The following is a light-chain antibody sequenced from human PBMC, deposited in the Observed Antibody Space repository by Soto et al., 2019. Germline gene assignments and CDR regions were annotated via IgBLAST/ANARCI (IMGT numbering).Light chain of an antibody. CDR1: QSVSSY. J-gene: IGKJ5*01. CDR3: QQRRNWPLIT. V-gene: IGKV3-11*01. Sequence: EIVLTQSPATLSLSPGERATLSCRASQSVSSYLAWYQQKPGQAPRLLIYDASNRATGIPARFSGSGSGTDFPLTLSSLEPEDFTVYYCQQRRNWPLITFGQGTRLEIK. CDR2: DAS.